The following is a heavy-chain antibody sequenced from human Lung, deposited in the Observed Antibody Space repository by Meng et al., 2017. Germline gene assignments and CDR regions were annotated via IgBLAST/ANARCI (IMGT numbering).Heavy chain of an antibody. J-gene: IGHJ4*02. CDR2: INPNSGGT. Sequence: ASVKVSCKASGYTFTGYYMHWVRQAPGQGLEWMGWINPNSGGTNYAQKFQGRVTMTRDTSISTAYMELSRLGSDDTAVYYCARGHGVLLWFGELLPTSVDWGQGTLVTVSS. CDR1: GYTFTGYY. V-gene: IGHV1-2*02. D-gene: IGHD3-10*01. CDR3: ARGHGVLLWFGELLPTSVD.